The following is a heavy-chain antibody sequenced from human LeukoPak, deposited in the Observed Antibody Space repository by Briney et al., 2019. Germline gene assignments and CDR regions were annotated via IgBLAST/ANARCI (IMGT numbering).Heavy chain of an antibody. CDR3: ARDRYCSSTSCYGTWDYYYYYGMDV. J-gene: IGHJ6*02. Sequence: GSLRLSCAASGFTFSSYSMNWVRQAPGKGLEWVSSISSSSSYIYYADSVKGRFTISRDNAKNSLYLQMNSLRAEDTAVYYCARDRYCSSTSCYGTWDYYYYYGMDVWGQGTTVTVSS. V-gene: IGHV3-21*01. CDR2: ISSSSSYI. D-gene: IGHD2-2*01. CDR1: GFTFSSYS.